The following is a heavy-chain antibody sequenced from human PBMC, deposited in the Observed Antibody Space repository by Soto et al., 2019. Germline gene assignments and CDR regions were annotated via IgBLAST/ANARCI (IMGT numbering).Heavy chain of an antibody. Sequence: ASVKVSCKASGYTFTSYAMHWVRHAPGQRLEWMGWINAGNGNTKYSQKFQGRVTITRDTSASTAYMELSSLRSEDTAVYYCASSFGWSFYYYYGMDVWGQGTTVTVSS. CDR1: GYTFTSYA. CDR2: INAGNGNT. V-gene: IGHV1-3*01. CDR3: ASSFGWSFYYYYGMDV. J-gene: IGHJ6*02. D-gene: IGHD6-19*01.